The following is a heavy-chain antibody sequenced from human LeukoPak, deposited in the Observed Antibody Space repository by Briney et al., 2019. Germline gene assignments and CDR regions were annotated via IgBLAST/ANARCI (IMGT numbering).Heavy chain of an antibody. CDR1: GFTVSSNY. CDR3: ARAGYSSPWAFDY. CDR2: IYSGGST. Sequence: GSLRLSCAASGFTVSSNYMSWVRQAPGKGLEWVSVIYSGGSTYYADSVKGRFTISRDNSKNTLYLQMNSLRAGDTAVYYCARAGYSSPWAFDYWGQGTLVTVSS. D-gene: IGHD6-13*01. V-gene: IGHV3-66*02. J-gene: IGHJ4*02.